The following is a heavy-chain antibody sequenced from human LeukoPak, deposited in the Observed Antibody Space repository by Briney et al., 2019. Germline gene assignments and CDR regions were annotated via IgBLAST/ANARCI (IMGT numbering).Heavy chain of an antibody. D-gene: IGHD2/OR15-2a*01. CDR3: ARNRGRDYYYYDMDV. CDR2: ISAYNGNT. J-gene: IGHJ6*03. CDR1: GYAFTSYG. Sequence: AASVKVSCKASGYAFTSYGISWVRPAPGQGLEWMGWISAYNGNTNYAQKLQGRVTMTTDTSTSTAYMELRSLRSDDTAVYCCARNRGRDYYYYDMDVWGKGTTVIVAS. V-gene: IGHV1-18*01.